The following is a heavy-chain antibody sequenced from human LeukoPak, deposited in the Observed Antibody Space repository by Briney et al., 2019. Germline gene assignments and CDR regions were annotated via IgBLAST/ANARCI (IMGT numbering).Heavy chain of an antibody. CDR3: GRDEGAISV. V-gene: IGHV3-7*04. D-gene: IGHD3-3*02. CDR1: GFXXXXXX. J-gene: IGHJ4*02. CDR2: IKQNRSEK. Sequence: PGGSLRLSCAASGFXXXXXXXTXVXXXPXKXLEWVANIKQNRSEKYSVDSVKGRFTISRDNAKNSVYLQMNSLRAEDTAVYYCGRDEGAISVWGQGTLVTVSS.